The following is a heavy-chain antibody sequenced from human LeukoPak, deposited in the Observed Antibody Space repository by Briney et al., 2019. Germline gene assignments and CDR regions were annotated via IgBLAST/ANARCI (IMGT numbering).Heavy chain of an antibody. Sequence: PSETLSLTCAVSGYSISSGYYWGWIRQPPGKGLEWIGSIYHSGSTYHNPSLKSRVTISVDTSKNQFSLKLSSVTAADTAVYYCARYKQQLVGRTHFDYWGQGTLVTVSS. V-gene: IGHV4-38-2*01. CDR3: ARYKQQLVGRTHFDY. CDR2: IYHSGST. CDR1: GYSISSGYY. J-gene: IGHJ4*02. D-gene: IGHD6-13*01.